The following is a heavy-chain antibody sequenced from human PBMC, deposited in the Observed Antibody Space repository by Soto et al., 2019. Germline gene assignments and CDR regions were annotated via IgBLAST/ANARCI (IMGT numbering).Heavy chain of an antibody. V-gene: IGHV3-30-3*01. CDR2: ISYDGSNK. J-gene: IGHJ3*02. D-gene: IGHD6-13*01. CDR1: GFTFSSYA. CDR3: ARSYSSSWEDDAFDI. Sequence: QVQLVESGGGVVQPGRSLRLSCAAYGFTFSSYAMHWVRQAPGKGLEWVAVISYDGSNKYYADSVKGRFTISRDNSKNTLYLQMNSLRAEDTAVYYCARSYSSSWEDDAFDIWGQGTMVTVSS.